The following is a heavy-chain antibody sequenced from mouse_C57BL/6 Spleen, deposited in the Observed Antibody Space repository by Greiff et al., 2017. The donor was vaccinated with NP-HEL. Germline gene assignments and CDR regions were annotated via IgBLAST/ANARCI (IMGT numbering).Heavy chain of an antibody. J-gene: IGHJ1*03. CDR1: GYTFTSYW. V-gene: IGHV1-52*01. CDR3: AREDDGSSYGYFDV. CDR2: IDPSDSET. D-gene: IGHD1-1*01. Sequence: QVQLQQPGAELVRPGSSVKLSCKASGYTFTSYWMHWVKQRPIQGLEWIGNIDPSDSETHYNQKFKDKATLTVDKSSSTAYMQLSSLTSEDSAVGYCAREDDGSSYGYFDVWGTGTTVTVSS.